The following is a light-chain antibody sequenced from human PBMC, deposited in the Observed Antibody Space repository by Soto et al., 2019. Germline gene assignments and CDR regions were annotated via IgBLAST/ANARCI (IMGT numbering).Light chain of an antibody. CDR2: GNS. CDR3: QSYDSSLSGHVV. V-gene: IGLV1-40*01. J-gene: IGLJ2*01. CDR1: SSNIGAGYD. Sequence: QSVLTQPPSVSGAPGQRVTISCTGSSSNIGAGYDVHWYQQLPGTAPKLLIYGNSNRPSGVPDRFSGSKSGTLASLAITGLQAEDEADYYCQSYDSSLSGHVVFGGGTKVTVL.